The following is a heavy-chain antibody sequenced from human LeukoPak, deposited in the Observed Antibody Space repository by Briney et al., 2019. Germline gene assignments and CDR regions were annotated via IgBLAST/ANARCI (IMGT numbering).Heavy chain of an antibody. CDR3: AKEEDIVVVPAANDY. CDR1: GFTFSSYA. J-gene: IGHJ4*02. D-gene: IGHD2-2*01. CDR2: ISGSGGST. Sequence: GGSLRLSCAASGFTFSSYAMSWARQAPGKGLEWVSAISGSGGSTYYADSVKGRFTISRDNSKNTLYLQMNSLRAEDTAVYYCAKEEDIVVVPAANDYWGQGTLVTVSS. V-gene: IGHV3-23*01.